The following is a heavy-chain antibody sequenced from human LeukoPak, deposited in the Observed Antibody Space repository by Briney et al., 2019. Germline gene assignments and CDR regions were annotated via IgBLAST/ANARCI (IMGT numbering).Heavy chain of an antibody. CDR2: LGTDGSRT. D-gene: IGHD4-23*01. J-gene: IGHJ3*02. Sequence: GGPLRLSCAASGFTFSSYLMHWVPPLPGKGLVWVSRLGTDGSRTTYVDYVQGRFTISRDNAKNTLYLQMNSLRAEDTAVYYCARDKYGDNSNAFDIWGQGTLVTVSS. V-gene: IGHV3-74*01. CDR1: GFTFSSYL. CDR3: ARDKYGDNSNAFDI.